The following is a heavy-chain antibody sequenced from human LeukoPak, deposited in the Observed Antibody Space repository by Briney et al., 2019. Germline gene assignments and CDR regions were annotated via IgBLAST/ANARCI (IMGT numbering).Heavy chain of an antibody. CDR2: IYYSGST. J-gene: IGHJ6*02. D-gene: IGHD1-14*01. V-gene: IGHV4-59*12. Sequence: SETLSLTCTVSGGSLSSYYWSWIRQPPGKGLEWIGYIYYSGSTYYNPSLKSRVTISVDTSKNQFSLKLSSVTAADTAVYYCARDSPTDPEDYYYGMDVWGQGTTVTVSS. CDR3: ARDSPTDPEDYYYGMDV. CDR1: GGSLSSYY.